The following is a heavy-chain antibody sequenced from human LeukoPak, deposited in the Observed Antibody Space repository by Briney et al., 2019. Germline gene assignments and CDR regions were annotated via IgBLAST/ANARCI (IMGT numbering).Heavy chain of an antibody. CDR1: GFTSSNYA. V-gene: IGHV3-23*01. D-gene: IGHD6-13*01. Sequence: PGGSLRLSCAASGFTSSNYAMSWVRQAPGKGLEWVSSISGSGASTYYADSVNGRFTISRDNSKNTPYLQMNSLRVEDTAVYYCAKRSRAAAGTHDCWGQGTLVTVSS. CDR2: ISGSGAST. CDR3: AKRSRAAAGTHDC. J-gene: IGHJ4*02.